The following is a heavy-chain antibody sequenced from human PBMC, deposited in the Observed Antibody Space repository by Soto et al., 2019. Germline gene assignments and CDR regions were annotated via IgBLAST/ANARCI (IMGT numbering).Heavy chain of an antibody. D-gene: IGHD3-3*01. J-gene: IGHJ4*02. CDR1: GFTFSSYS. V-gene: IGHV3-48*01. Sequence: PGGSLRLSCAAAGFTFSSYSMNWVRQAPGKGLERVSYISSSSSTIYYADSVKGRFTISRDNAKNSLYLQMNSLRAEDTAVYYCASTNQYYDFWSGYYTDENDDDYWGQGTLVTVSS. CDR2: ISSSSSTI. CDR3: ASTNQYYDFWSGYYTDENDDDY.